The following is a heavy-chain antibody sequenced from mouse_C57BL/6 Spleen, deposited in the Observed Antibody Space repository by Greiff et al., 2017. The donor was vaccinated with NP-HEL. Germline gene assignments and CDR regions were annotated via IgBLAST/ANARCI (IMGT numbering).Heavy chain of an antibody. CDR3: ASGYYYCSSYRYFDV. D-gene: IGHD1-1*01. J-gene: IGHJ1*03. Sequence: VQLQQSDAELVKPGASVKISCKVSGYTFTDHTIHWMKQRPEQGLEWIGYIYPRDGSTKYNDKFKGKATLTADKSSSTAYMQLNSLTTEDSAVYVVASGYYYCSSYRYFDVWGTGTTVTVSS. CDR2: IYPRDGST. V-gene: IGHV1-78*01. CDR1: GYTFTDHT.